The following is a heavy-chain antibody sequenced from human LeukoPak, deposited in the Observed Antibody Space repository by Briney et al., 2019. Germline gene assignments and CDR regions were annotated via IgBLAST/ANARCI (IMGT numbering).Heavy chain of an antibody. CDR3: ARRNLLLGSFDY. CDR1: GASISSYY. Sequence: NPSETLSLTCTVSGASISSYYWSWIRQPPGKGLEWIGSIYYSGSTYYNPSLKSRVTISVDTSKNQFSLKLSSVTAADTAVYYCARRNLLLGSFDYWGQGTLVTVSS. V-gene: IGHV4-39*07. J-gene: IGHJ4*02. CDR2: IYYSGST. D-gene: IGHD1-14*01.